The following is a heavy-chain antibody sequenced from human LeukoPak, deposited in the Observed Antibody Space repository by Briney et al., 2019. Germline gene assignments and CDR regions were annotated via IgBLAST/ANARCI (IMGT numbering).Heavy chain of an antibody. J-gene: IGHJ6*04. D-gene: IGHD3-10*02. V-gene: IGHV3-11*04. Sequence: LSLTCTVSGYSISSGCYWGWIRQPPGKGLEWVSYISSSGSTIYYADSVKGRFTISRDNAKNSLYLQMNSLRAEDTAVYYCAELGITMIGGVWGKGTTVTISS. CDR1: GYSISSGCY. CDR3: AELGITMIGGV. CDR2: ISSSGSTI.